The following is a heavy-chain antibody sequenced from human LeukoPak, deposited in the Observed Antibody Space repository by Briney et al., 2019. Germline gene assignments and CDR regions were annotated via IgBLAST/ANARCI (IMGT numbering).Heavy chain of an antibody. D-gene: IGHD5-18*01. J-gene: IGHJ4*02. CDR1: GYTFTGYY. V-gene: IGHV1-2*06. Sequence: GASVKVSCKASGYTFTGYYMHWVRQAPGQGLEWMGRINPNSGGTNYEQKFQGRVTMTRDTSSSTAYMELSSLRSDDTAVYYCARAERGYSYGKLGYWGQGTLVTVSS. CDR2: INPNSGGT. CDR3: ARAERGYSYGKLGY.